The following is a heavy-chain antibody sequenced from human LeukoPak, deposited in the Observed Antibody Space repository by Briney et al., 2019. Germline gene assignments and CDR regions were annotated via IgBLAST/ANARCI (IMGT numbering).Heavy chain of an antibody. D-gene: IGHD4-11*01. CDR1: GFTFSNFA. J-gene: IGHJ4*02. Sequence: QTGGSLRLSCAASGFTFSNFAMSWVRQAPGKGLEWVSAISGSGHNTYHADSVKGRFTISRDNSKNTLYLQMNSLRAGDTALYFCATDRVHPSNEPTNFRSWGQGTLVTVSS. V-gene: IGHV3-23*01. CDR3: ATDRVHPSNEPTNFRS. CDR2: ISGSGHNT.